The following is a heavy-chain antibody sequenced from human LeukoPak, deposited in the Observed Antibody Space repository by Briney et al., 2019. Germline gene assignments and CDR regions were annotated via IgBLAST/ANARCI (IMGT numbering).Heavy chain of an antibody. D-gene: IGHD5-24*01. CDR3: ARLGFRDGYSWKYFQH. CDR2: IYYSGST. V-gene: IGHV4-39*01. J-gene: IGHJ1*01. Sequence: SETLSLTCTVSGGSISSSSYYWGWIRQPPGKGLEWTGSIYYSGSTYYNPSLKSRVTISVDTSKNQFSLKLSSVTAADTAVYYCARLGFRDGYSWKYFQHWGQGTLVTVSS. CDR1: GGSISSSSYY.